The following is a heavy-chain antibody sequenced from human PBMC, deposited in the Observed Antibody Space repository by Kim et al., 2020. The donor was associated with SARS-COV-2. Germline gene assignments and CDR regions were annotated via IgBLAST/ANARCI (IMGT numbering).Heavy chain of an antibody. CDR3: ARQRYSSISAFDP. CDR2: IYYSGST. J-gene: IGHJ5*02. D-gene: IGHD6-19*01. V-gene: IGHV4-59*13. Sequence: SETLSLTCTVSGGSISSYYWSWIRQPPGKGLEWIGYIYYSGSTNYNPSLKSRVTISVDTSKNQFSLKLSSVTAADTAVYYCARQRYSSISAFDPWGQGTLVTVSS. CDR1: GGSISSYY.